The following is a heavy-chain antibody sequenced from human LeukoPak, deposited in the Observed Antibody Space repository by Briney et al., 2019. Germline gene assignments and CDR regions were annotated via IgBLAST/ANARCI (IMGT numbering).Heavy chain of an antibody. CDR1: GGSISSGDYY. CDR3: ARGRDYGSGSDY. Sequence: SETLSLTCTVSGGSISSGDYYWSWIRQPPGKGLEWIGYIYYSGSTYYNPSLKSRVTISVDTSKNQFSLKLSSVTAADTAVYYCARGRDYGSGSDYWGQGTLVTVSS. J-gene: IGHJ4*02. D-gene: IGHD3-10*01. CDR2: IYYSGST. V-gene: IGHV4-30-4*01.